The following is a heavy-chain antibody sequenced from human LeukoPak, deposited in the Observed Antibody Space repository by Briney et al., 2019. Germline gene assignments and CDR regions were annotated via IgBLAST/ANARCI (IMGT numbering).Heavy chain of an antibody. CDR3: AKVRGCSSTSCARYFDY. V-gene: IGHV3-23*01. CDR1: GFTFTNYA. Sequence: GGSLRLSCAASGFTFTNYAMTWVRQAPGKGLEGVSVISGSGGTTYYADSVKGRFTISRDNSKNTLYLQMNSLRAEDTAEYYCAKVRGCSSTSCARYFDYWGQGTLVTVSS. J-gene: IGHJ4*02. D-gene: IGHD2-2*01. CDR2: ISGSGGTT.